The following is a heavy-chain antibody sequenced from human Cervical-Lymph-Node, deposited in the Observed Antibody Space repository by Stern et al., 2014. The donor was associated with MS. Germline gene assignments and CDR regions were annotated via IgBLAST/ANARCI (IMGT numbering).Heavy chain of an antibody. CDR3: ARGFSSSWYGGRFFNY. D-gene: IGHD6-13*01. CDR2: IYYSGAT. J-gene: IGHJ4*02. CDR1: GGSISSYY. Sequence: QVQLAESGPGLVKPSETLSLTCTVSGGSISSYYWSWIRQAPGTGLEWIAYIYYSGATDYNPSLQGRVTVSVDTSKNQVSLRLSSVTAADTAVYYCARGFSSSWYGGRFFNYWGQGTLVTVSS. V-gene: IGHV4-59*01.